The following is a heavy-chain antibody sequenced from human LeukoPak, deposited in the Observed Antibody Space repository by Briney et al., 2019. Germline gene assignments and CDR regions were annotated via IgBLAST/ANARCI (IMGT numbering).Heavy chain of an antibody. Sequence: SETLSLTCTVSGDSMSSSSYLWNWIRQPPGKGLEWIGNIYYSGTTTDYNPSLRSRVTISVDTFSNRFSLRLSSVTAADTAVYYCARARITMVRGVKAKLNWFDPWGQGTLVTVSS. D-gene: IGHD3-10*01. V-gene: IGHV4-39*07. CDR1: GDSMSSSSYL. CDR2: IYYSGTTT. J-gene: IGHJ5*02. CDR3: ARARITMVRGVKAKLNWFDP.